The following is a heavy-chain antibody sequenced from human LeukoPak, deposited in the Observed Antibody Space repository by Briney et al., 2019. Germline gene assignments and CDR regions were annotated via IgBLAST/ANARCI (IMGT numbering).Heavy chain of an antibody. D-gene: IGHD5-12*01. V-gene: IGHV4-34*01. CDR2: INHGGST. CDR1: GGSFSGDF. J-gene: IGHJ4*02. Sequence: ASETLSLTCAVYGGSFSGDFWSWIRQSPGKGLEGIGEINHGGSTTYNPSLQSAVTMSVDTSTNQISLKMTSVTAADTAIYYCARHTWQWLPFDAWGQGTQVTISS. CDR3: ARHTWQWLPFDA.